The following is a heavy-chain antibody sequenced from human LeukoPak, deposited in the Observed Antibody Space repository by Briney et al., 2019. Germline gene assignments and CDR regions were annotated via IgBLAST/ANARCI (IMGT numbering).Heavy chain of an antibody. J-gene: IGHJ5*02. CDR1: GGSISSYY. CDR2: IYYSGGT. Sequence: SETLSLTCTVSGGSISSYYWSWIRQPPGKGLEWIGYIYYSGGTNYNPSLKSRVTISVDTSKNQFPLKLNSVTAADTAVYYCARTTEDCSSTSCYQYWFDPWGQGTLVTVSS. V-gene: IGHV4-59*01. CDR3: ARTTEDCSSTSCYQYWFDP. D-gene: IGHD2-2*01.